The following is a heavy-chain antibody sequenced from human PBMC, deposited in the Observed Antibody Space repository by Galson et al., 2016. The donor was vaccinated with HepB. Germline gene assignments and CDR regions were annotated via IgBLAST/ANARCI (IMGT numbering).Heavy chain of an antibody. Sequence: SLRLSCAASGITFSTYAMSWVRQAPGKGLEWVSAIRGSGDSTYYAASVKGRFTISRDNSKNTLYLQMDSLRAEDTAVYYCGKDWSRAVSDSQFDYWGQGTLVTVSS. D-gene: IGHD3-3*01. V-gene: IGHV3-23*01. J-gene: IGHJ4*02. CDR3: GKDWSRAVSDSQFDY. CDR2: IRGSGDST. CDR1: GITFSTYA.